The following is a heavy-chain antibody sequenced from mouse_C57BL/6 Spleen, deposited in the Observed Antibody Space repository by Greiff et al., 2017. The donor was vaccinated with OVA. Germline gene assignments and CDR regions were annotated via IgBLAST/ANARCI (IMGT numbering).Heavy chain of an antibody. J-gene: IGHJ1*03. CDR3: TRVGRGYLYFDV. CDR2: ISSGGDYI. Sequence: EVKLVESGEGLVKPGGSLKLSCAASGFTFSSYAMSWVRQTPEKRLEWVAYISSGGDYIYYAETVKGRFTISRDKARNTLYLQMSSLKSEATAMYYCTRVGRGYLYFDVWGTGTTVTVSS. V-gene: IGHV5-9-1*02. CDR1: GFTFSSYA.